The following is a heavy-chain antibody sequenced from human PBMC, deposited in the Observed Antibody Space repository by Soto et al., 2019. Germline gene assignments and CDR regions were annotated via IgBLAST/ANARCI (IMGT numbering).Heavy chain of an antibody. D-gene: IGHD2-21*01. CDR2: IDGSGAA. V-gene: IGHV3-23*04. Sequence: EVQLVESGGDLGQPGGYLRRSCVDSGYVFSNYAMAWVRQVPGKGLQWVSRIDGSGAAHYGDSVKGRFNMSRDNSKNTLFLQLDRLRVEDTAVYFCAREDCERGFAFDAWGQVTWVAVSS. CDR3: AREDCERGFAFDA. CDR1: GYVFSNYA. J-gene: IGHJ3*01.